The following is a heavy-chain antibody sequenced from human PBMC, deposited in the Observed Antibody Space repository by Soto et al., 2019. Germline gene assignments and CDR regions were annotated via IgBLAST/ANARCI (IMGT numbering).Heavy chain of an antibody. CDR2: ISYDGFIK. Sequence: QVQLVESGGGVVQPGRSLRLSCASSGFSFSTHGMQWVRQAPGKGLEWVAIISYDGFIKYSADDVKGRFTISRDNSKNTLFLQMDSLRAEDSAVYYCAKDLKASGGLSGTLNYYYGMDVWGQGTTVIVSS. J-gene: IGHJ6*02. V-gene: IGHV3-30*18. D-gene: IGHD3-10*01. CDR3: AKDLKASGGLSGTLNYYYGMDV. CDR1: GFSFSTHG.